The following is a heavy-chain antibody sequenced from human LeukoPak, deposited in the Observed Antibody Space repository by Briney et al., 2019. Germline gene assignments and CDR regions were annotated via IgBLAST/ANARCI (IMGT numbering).Heavy chain of an antibody. CDR1: GFIFSTHG. D-gene: IGHD3-16*01. J-gene: IGHJ3*02. Sequence: GGSLRLSCTASGFIFSTHGMHWVRQAPGKGLEWVALIRYDGSNTYYADSVKGRFTISRDNSKNTLYLQMNSLRAEDTAVYYCARGGIVRGGDAFDIWGQGTMVTVSS. V-gene: IGHV3-30*02. CDR2: IRYDGSNT. CDR3: ARGGIVRGGDAFDI.